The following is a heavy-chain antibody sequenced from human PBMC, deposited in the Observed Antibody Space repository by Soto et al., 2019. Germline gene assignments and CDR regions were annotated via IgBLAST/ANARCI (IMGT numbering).Heavy chain of an antibody. CDR2: VHYSGST. CDR1: GGSISCSSYY. V-gene: IGHV4-39*01. J-gene: IGHJ4*02. Sequence: PSETLSLTCTVSGGSISCSSYYWGWIRQPPGKGLECIGSVHYSGSTDYNPSLKSRVTISVDTSKNQFSLKLTSVTAADTAVYFCASFSGATYGDYGGGINYWGQGTLVTVSS. CDR3: ASFSGATYGDYGGGINY. D-gene: IGHD4-17*01.